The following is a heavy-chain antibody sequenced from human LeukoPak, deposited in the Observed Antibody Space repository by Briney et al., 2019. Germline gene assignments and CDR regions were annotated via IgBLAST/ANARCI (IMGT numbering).Heavy chain of an antibody. V-gene: IGHV3-48*03. J-gene: IGHJ4*02. Sequence: TGGSLRLSCAASGFTFSSYEMNWVRQAPGKGLEWVSHISSSGSTIYYADSVKGRFTISRDNSKNSLYLQMNSLRAEDTATYYCARITGTSEYFDSWGQGTLVTVSS. CDR1: GFTFSSYE. CDR2: ISSSGSTI. CDR3: ARITGTSEYFDS. D-gene: IGHD1-20*01.